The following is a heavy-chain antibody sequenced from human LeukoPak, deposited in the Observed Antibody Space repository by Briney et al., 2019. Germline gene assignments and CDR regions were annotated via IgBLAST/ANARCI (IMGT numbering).Heavy chain of an antibody. D-gene: IGHD6-13*01. CDR1: GYTFTSYG. CDR2: ISAYNGNT. V-gene: IGHV1-18*01. CDR3: ARASSSWYPERAYYYYYYGMDV. Sequence: ASVKVSCKASGYTFTSYGISWVRQAPGQGLEWMGWISAYNGNTNYAQKLQGRVTMTTDTSTSTAYMELSSLRSEDTAVYYCARASSSWYPERAYYYYYYGMDVWGQGTTVTVSS. J-gene: IGHJ6*02.